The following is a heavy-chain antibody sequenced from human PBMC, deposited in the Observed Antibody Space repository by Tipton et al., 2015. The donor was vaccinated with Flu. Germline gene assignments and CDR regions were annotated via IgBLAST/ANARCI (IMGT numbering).Heavy chain of an antibody. CDR1: GGSISSGSYY. J-gene: IGHJ5*02. CDR3: ARDTREGSSANNWFDP. V-gene: IGHV4-61*02. D-gene: IGHD6-6*01. Sequence: LRLSCTVSGGSISSGSYYWSWIRQPAGKGLEWIGRIYTSGSTNYNPSLKSRVTISVDTSKNQFSLKLSSVTAADTAVYYCARDTREGSSANNWFDPWGQGILVTVSS. CDR2: IYTSGST.